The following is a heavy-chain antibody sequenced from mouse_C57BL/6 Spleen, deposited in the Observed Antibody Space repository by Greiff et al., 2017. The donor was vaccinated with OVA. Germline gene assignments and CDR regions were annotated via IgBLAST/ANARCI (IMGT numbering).Heavy chain of an antibody. Sequence: VKLMESGAELVKPGASVKISCKASGYAFSSYWMNWVKQRPGKGLEWIGQIYPGDGDTNYNGKFKGKATLTADKSSSTAYMQLSSLTSEDSAVYFCARWGGAAWFAYWGQGTLVTVSA. V-gene: IGHV1-80*01. CDR3: ARWGGAAWFAY. J-gene: IGHJ3*01. CDR1: GYAFSSYW. CDR2: IYPGDGDT.